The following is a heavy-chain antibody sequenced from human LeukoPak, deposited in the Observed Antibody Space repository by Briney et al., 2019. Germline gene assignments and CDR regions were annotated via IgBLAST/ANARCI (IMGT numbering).Heavy chain of an antibody. J-gene: IGHJ2*01. CDR1: GGSISSYY. CDR3: ARSLYDYVWGSYRPDWYFDL. CDR2: VYYSGST. Sequence: PSETLSLTCTVSGGSISSYYWSWIRQPPGTGLERIWYVYYSGSTNYNPSLTSRVTISVDTSKNQFSLKLSSVTAADTAVYYCARSLYDYVWGSYRPDWYFDLWGRGTLVTVSS. D-gene: IGHD3-16*02. V-gene: IGHV4-59*01.